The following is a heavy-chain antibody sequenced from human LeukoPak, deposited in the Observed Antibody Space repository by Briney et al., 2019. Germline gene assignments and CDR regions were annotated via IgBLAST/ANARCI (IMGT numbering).Heavy chain of an antibody. CDR2: ISSSSDYI. D-gene: IGHD6-19*01. CDR3: ARDSGSSGWHDAFDI. Sequence: GGSLRLSCAASGFTFRSYGMNWVRQAPGTGLEWVSSISSSSDYIYYADSVKGRFTISRDNAKNSLYLQMNSLRAEDSAVYYCARDSGSSGWHDAFDIWGQGTMVTVSS. CDR1: GFTFRSYG. J-gene: IGHJ3*02. V-gene: IGHV3-21*01.